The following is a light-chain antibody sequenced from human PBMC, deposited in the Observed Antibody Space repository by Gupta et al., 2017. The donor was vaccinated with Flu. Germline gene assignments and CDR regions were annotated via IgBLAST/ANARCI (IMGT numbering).Light chain of an antibody. Sequence: SYDLTQPVSLSVALGPTAEITCEGNDIETKNVHWYQQKSGQALVLVIYKNNNRPVGIPERFSGSNSGNTATLTITTAQVGDDYDYYCQVWDGPYVIFGRGTKLTVL. J-gene: IGLJ2*01. V-gene: IGLV3-9*01. CDR1: DIETKN. CDR3: QVWDGPYVI. CDR2: KNN.